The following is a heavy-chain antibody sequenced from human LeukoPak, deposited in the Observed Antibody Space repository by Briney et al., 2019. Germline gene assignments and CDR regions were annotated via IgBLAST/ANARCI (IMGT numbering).Heavy chain of an antibody. J-gene: IGHJ4*02. CDR3: ATSPGFWATSPFDY. Sequence: GGSLRLSCAASGFTFNNAWMNWVRQAPGKGLEWVGLIKSKTDGGTTDYAAPVKGRFTISRDDSENTVYLQMNNLKTEDTAVYFCATSPGFWATSPFDYWGQGTQAIISS. CDR2: IKSKTDGGTT. V-gene: IGHV3-15*01. D-gene: IGHD3-10*01. CDR1: GFTFNNAW.